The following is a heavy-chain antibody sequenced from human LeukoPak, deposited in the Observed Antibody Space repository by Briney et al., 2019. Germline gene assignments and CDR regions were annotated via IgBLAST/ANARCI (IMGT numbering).Heavy chain of an antibody. Sequence: GGSLRLSCAASGFTFSSYAMSWVRQAPGKGLEWVSAISGSGGSTYYADSVKGRFTISRDNSKNTLYLQMNSLRAEDTAVYYCARGGSGWYAGNDYWGQGTLVTVSS. D-gene: IGHD6-19*01. J-gene: IGHJ4*02. CDR2: ISGSGGST. CDR1: GFTFSSYA. V-gene: IGHV3-23*01. CDR3: ARGGSGWYAGNDY.